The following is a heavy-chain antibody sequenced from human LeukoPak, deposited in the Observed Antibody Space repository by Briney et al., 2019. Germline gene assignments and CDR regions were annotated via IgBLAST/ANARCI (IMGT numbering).Heavy chain of an antibody. J-gene: IGHJ4*02. CDR2: ISGSGGST. V-gene: IGHV3-23*01. Sequence: GGSLRLSCAASGFTFSNYGMSWVRQAPGRGLEWVSSISGSGGSTYYGDSVKGRFTISRDNSKNTLYLQMNSLRAEDTAVYYCAKSGYNRFDYWGQGTLVTVSS. D-gene: IGHD5-24*01. CDR3: AKSGYNRFDY. CDR1: GFTFSNYG.